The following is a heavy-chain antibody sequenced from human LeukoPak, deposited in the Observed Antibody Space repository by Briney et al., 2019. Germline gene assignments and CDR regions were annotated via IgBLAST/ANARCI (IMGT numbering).Heavy chain of an antibody. CDR1: GGSISSYY. J-gene: IGHJ1*01. Sequence: SETLSLTCTVSGGSISSYYWNWIRQPPGKGLEWIAYIYYSGNTNYNPSLKSRVTISVDTSKNQFSLKLSSVTAADTAVYYCARVVQSTDSSGFYLPEYFQHWGQGTLVTVSS. CDR3: ARVVQSTDSSGFYLPEYFQH. D-gene: IGHD3-22*01. V-gene: IGHV4-59*01. CDR2: IYYSGNT.